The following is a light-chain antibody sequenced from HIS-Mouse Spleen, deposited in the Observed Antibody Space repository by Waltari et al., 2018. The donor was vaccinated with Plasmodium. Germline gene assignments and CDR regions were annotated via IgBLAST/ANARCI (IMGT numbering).Light chain of an antibody. CDR2: GAS. V-gene: IGKV3-20*01. CDR3: QQYGSSRT. Sequence: EIVLTQSPGTLSLSPGERATLSCRASQRVSSSYLAWYQQKPGQAPRLLSYGASRRATGIPDRFSGSGSGTDFTLTISRLGPEDVAVYYWQQYGSSRTFGQGTKVEIK. J-gene: IGKJ1*01. CDR1: QRVSSSY.